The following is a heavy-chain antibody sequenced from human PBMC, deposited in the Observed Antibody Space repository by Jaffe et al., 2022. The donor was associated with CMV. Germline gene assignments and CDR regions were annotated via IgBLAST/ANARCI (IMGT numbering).Heavy chain of an antibody. CDR2: ISGYNDNI. Sequence: QVQLVQSGAEVKKPGASVKVSCKASGYTFTNYGISWVRQAPGQGLEWMGWISGYNDNIKYAQILQGRLTMTKDTSTSTAYMELRSLRSDDTAVYYCARDEGRWYPRPRENYFDPWGQGTLVTVSS. J-gene: IGHJ5*02. V-gene: IGHV1-18*04. D-gene: IGHD1-7*01. CDR1: GYTFTNYG. CDR3: ARDEGRWYPRPRENYFDP.